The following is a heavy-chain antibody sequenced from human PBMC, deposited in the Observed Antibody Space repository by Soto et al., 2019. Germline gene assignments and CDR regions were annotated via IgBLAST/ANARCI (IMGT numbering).Heavy chain of an antibody. V-gene: IGHV1-18*01. D-gene: IGHD1-1*01. Sequence: QVQLAQSGAEVKKPGASVTVSCKASGYTFSTYGISWVRQAPGQGLEWVGWISVHNGYTKYATELQGRVTVTTDPPTSTAYIELRSLRSDDSAVYYCARLEHNFGPHDYWGQGTLVTVTS. CDR1: GYTFSTYG. CDR2: ISVHNGYT. CDR3: ARLEHNFGPHDY. J-gene: IGHJ4*02.